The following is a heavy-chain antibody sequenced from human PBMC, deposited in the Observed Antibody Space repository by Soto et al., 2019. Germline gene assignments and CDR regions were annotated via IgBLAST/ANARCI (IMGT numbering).Heavy chain of an antibody. CDR3: ARAQWLVPYYYYYYGMDV. D-gene: IGHD6-19*01. CDR2: INRSGST. Sequence: SETLSLTCAVYGGSFSGYYWSWIRQPPGKGLEWIGEINRSGSTNYNPSLKSRVTISVDTSKNQFSLKLSSVTAADTAVYYCARAQWLVPYYYYYYGMDVWGQGTTVTVSS. V-gene: IGHV4-34*01. CDR1: GGSFSGYY. J-gene: IGHJ6*02.